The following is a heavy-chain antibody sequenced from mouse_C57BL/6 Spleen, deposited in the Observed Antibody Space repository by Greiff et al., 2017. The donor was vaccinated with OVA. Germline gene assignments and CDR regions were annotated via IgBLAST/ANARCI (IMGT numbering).Heavy chain of an antibody. CDR1: GFNIKDDY. V-gene: IGHV14-4*01. CDR3: ITRGSSYYAMDY. J-gene: IGHJ4*01. D-gene: IGHD1-1*01. CDR2: IDPENGDT. Sequence: VQLKESGAELVRPGASVKLSCTASGFNIKDDYMHWVKQRPEQGLEWIGWIDPENGDTEYASKFQGKGTITADTSSNTAYLQLSSLTSEDTAVYYCITRGSSYYAMDYWGQGTSVTVSS.